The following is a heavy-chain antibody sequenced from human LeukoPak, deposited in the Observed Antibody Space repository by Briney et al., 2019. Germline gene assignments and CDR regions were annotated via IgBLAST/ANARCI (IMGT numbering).Heavy chain of an antibody. Sequence: GASVKVSCKASGGTFSSYTISRVRQAPGQGLEWMGRIIPILGIANYAQKFQGRVTITADKSTSTAYMELSSLRSEDTAVYYCARAGLDGYNFDYWGQGTLVTVSS. V-gene: IGHV1-69*02. J-gene: IGHJ4*02. D-gene: IGHD5-24*01. CDR3: ARAGLDGYNFDY. CDR2: IIPILGIA. CDR1: GGTFSSYT.